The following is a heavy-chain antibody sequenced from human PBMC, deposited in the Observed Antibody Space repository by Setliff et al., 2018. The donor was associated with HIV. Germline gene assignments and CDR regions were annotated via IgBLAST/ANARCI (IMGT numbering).Heavy chain of an antibody. D-gene: IGHD2-15*01. Sequence: LSLTCSVSGVSIVTGGFYYNWIRHHPGTGLEWIGTVYYTGKTYYNPSLQSRLTTSADTSKNQLYLKINSVTAADTAVYFCARDLHANWHVVDIWGPGTMVTVSS. J-gene: IGHJ3*02. V-gene: IGHV4-31*03. CDR1: GVSIVTGGFY. CDR3: ARDLHANWHVVDI. CDR2: VYYTGKT.